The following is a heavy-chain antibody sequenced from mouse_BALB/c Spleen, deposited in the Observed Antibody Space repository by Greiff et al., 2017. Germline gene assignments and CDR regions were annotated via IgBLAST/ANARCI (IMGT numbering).Heavy chain of an antibody. J-gene: IGHJ2*01. Sequence: VQGVESGAELVRPGASVTLSCKASGYTFTDYEMHWVKQTPVHGLEWIGAIDPETGGTAYNQKFKGKATLTADKSSSTAYMELRSLTSEDSAVYYCTRDGNYDYFDYWGQGTTLTVSS. V-gene: IGHV1-15*01. CDR3: TRDGNYDYFDY. CDR1: GYTFTDYE. D-gene: IGHD2-1*01. CDR2: IDPETGGT.